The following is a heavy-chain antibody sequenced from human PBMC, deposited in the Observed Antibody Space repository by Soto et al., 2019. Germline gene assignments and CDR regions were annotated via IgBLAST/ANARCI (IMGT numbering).Heavy chain of an antibody. J-gene: IGHJ4*02. CDR1: GFTFSNAW. CDR2: IKSKTDGGTT. Sequence: GGSLRLSCAASGFTFSNAWMNWVRQAPGKGLEWVGRIKSKTDGGTTDYAAPVKGRFTISRDDSKNTLYLQMNSLKTEDTVVYYCTTPQYYDSSGYDYWGQGTLVTVSS. D-gene: IGHD3-22*01. CDR3: TTPQYYDSSGYDY. V-gene: IGHV3-15*07.